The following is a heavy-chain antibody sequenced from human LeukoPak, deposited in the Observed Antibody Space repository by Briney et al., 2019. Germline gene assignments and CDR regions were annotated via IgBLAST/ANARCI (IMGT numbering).Heavy chain of an antibody. D-gene: IGHD4-23*01. CDR1: GYTLTNYN. CDR2: INAYKGDT. CDR3: AREFGHCYGDNCFYFFDT. V-gene: IGHV1-18*01. J-gene: IGHJ4*02. Sequence: ASVKVSCKASGYTLTNYNISWVRQAPGQGLEWMGWINAYKGDTLYAQKLQGRVTMTADTSTNTAYMELRSLRFDDTAVYYCAREFGHCYGDNCFYFFDTWGQGFRVTVSS.